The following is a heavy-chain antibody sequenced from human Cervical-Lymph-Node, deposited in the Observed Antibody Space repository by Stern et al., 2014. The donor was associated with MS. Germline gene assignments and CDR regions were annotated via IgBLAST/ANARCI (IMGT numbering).Heavy chain of an antibody. CDR3: ARGYYDSSGPAGFDS. V-gene: IGHV1-8*01. Sequence: VQLEESGAEVKKPGASVKVSCKASGYTFTSYDINWVRQATGQGPEWMGWMNPNSGHTGYAQKFQGRVTMTRNTSISTVYMELSSLRSEDTAVYYCARGYYDSSGPAGFDSWGRGTLVTVSS. J-gene: IGHJ4*02. CDR1: GYTFTSYD. D-gene: IGHD3-22*01. CDR2: MNPNSGHT.